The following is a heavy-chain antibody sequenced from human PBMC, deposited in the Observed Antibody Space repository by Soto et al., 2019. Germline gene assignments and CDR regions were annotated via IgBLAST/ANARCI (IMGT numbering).Heavy chain of an antibody. CDR2: ISSSSSYI. J-gene: IGHJ4*02. CDR1: GFTFSSYS. Sequence: EVQLVESGGGLVKPGGSLRLSCAASGFTFSSYSMNWVRQAPGKGLEWVSSISSSSSYIYYADSVNGRFTISRDNAKNSLYLRMNSLRAGDTAVYYCAREGMDYYDSSGYYPAPHTFAYWGQGTLVTVSS. CDR3: AREGMDYYDSSGYYPAPHTFAY. V-gene: IGHV3-21*01. D-gene: IGHD3-22*01.